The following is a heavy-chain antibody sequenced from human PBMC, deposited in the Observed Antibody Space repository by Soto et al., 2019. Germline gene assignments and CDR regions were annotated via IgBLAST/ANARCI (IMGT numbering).Heavy chain of an antibody. Sequence: GGSLRLSCAASGFTFRDYAMSWVRQAPGKGLEWVAYVTASGGNTSYADSVKGRFLISRDNSKNTLYLQMNSLRVGDTAVYYCARYGTRGDWWGLGTQVTVSS. CDR2: VTASGGNT. CDR1: GFTFRDYA. D-gene: IGHD2-8*01. V-gene: IGHV3-23*01. J-gene: IGHJ5*01. CDR3: ARYGTRGDW.